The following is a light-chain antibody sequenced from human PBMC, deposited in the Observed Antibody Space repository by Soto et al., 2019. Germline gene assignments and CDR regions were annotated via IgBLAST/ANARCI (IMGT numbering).Light chain of an antibody. J-gene: IGKJ5*01. CDR1: QSVRTK. CDR2: ESY. CDR3: QHYKAWHTIA. Sequence: EIVITQSPATLSLSPGERATLSFRASQSVRTKLAWYQKKPGQAPSILIYESYTRATGISARFSVSGSGTEFTLTISSLQSEDFALYPCQHYKAWHTIAFGQGTRLEIK. V-gene: IGKV3-15*01.